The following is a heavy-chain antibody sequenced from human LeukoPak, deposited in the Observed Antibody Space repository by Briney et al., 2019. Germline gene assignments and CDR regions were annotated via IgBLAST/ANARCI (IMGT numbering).Heavy chain of an antibody. V-gene: IGHV1-8*01. CDR1: GYTFTSYD. CDR3: ARGLFRDSGSYTFDY. J-gene: IGHJ4*02. Sequence: ASVKVSCKASGYTFTSYDINWVRQATGQGIEWMGWMNPNSGNTGYAQKFQGRVTMTRNTSISTAYMELSSLRSEDTAVYYCARGLFRDSGSYTFDYWGQGALVTVSS. D-gene: IGHD1-26*01. CDR2: MNPNSGNT.